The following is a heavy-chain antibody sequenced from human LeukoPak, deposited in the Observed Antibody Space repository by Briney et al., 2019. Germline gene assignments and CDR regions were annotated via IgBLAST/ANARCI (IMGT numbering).Heavy chain of an antibody. D-gene: IGHD2-2*01. CDR3: ARHYCSGTSCLPGTY. Sequence: GESLKISCKGSGYNFPNHWIGWVRQMPGKGLEWMGIIYPGDSNTRYSPSFQGQVTISADKSITTAYLQWTSLKASDTAMYYCARHYCSGTSCLPGTYWGQGTLVTVSS. V-gene: IGHV5-51*01. CDR2: IYPGDSNT. J-gene: IGHJ4*02. CDR1: GYNFPNHW.